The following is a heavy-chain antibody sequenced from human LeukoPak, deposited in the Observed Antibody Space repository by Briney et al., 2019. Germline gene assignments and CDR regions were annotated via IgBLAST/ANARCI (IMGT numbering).Heavy chain of an antibody. J-gene: IGHJ4*02. V-gene: IGHV3-30*04. D-gene: IGHD4-17*01. CDR3: ASELGDYGEVGRVSPLDY. CDR1: GFTFSSYA. Sequence: GGSLRLSCAASGFTFSSYAMHWVRQAPGKGLEGVAVISYDGSNKYYADSVKGRFTISRDNSKNTLYLQMNSLRAEDTAVYYCASELGDYGEVGRVSPLDYWGQGTLVTVSS. CDR2: ISYDGSNK.